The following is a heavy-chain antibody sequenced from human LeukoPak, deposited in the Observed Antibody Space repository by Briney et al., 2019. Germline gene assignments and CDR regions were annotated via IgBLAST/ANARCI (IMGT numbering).Heavy chain of an antibody. CDR2: LYYGGST. J-gene: IGHJ5*02. V-gene: IGHV4-39*07. Sequence: SETLSLTCTVSGDYINNSSFHWGRIRQAPGKGLEWIGTLYYGGSTSYNPSLKTRVTISVDTSKNQFSLKLSSVTAADTAVYYCARSAGAVAGLNWFDPWGQGTLVTVSS. CDR3: ARSAGAVAGLNWFDP. CDR1: GDYINNSSFH. D-gene: IGHD6-19*01.